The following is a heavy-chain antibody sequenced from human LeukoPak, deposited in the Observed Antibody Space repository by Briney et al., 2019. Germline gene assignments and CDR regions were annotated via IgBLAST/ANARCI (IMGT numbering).Heavy chain of an antibody. CDR2: IYYSGTT. V-gene: IGHV4-30-4*08. CDR1: GGSISSGDYY. J-gene: IGHJ4*02. CDR3: ARLAAGTGEYNFGY. D-gene: IGHD6-19*01. Sequence: SETLSLTCTVSGGSISSGDYYWSWIRQPPGKGLEWIGYIYYSGTTNYNPSLKSRVTISVDTSKNQFSLKLRSVTAADTAVYYCARLAAGTGEYNFGYWGQGTLVTVSS.